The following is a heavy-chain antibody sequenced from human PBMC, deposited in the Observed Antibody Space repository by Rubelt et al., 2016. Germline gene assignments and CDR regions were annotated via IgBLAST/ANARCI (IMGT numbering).Heavy chain of an antibody. V-gene: IGHV1-24*01. CDR3: ATFGGSYYSLWGFDY. CDR2: FDPEDGET. D-gene: IGHD1-26*01. CDR1: GYTLTELS. Sequence: QVQLVQSGAEVKKPGASVKVSCKVSGYTLTELSVHWARQAPGKGLEWMGGFDPEDGETIYAQKFQGRFTMTDDTSTDTAYMELSSRRSEDTAVYYCATFGGSYYSLWGFDYWGQGTLVTVSS. J-gene: IGHJ4*02.